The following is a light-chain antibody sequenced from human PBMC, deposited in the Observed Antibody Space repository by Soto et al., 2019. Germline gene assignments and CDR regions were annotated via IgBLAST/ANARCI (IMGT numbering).Light chain of an antibody. CDR1: QSINSW. Sequence: DIQMTQSPSTLSASVGDRVTVTCRASQSINSWLAWYQQKPGKAPKLLFYDASSLQSGVPSRFTGSGFGTEFTLTISSLQPDDFATYYCQQYHRYSRTFGQGTKVDIK. CDR3: QQYHRYSRT. J-gene: IGKJ1*01. V-gene: IGKV1-5*01. CDR2: DAS.